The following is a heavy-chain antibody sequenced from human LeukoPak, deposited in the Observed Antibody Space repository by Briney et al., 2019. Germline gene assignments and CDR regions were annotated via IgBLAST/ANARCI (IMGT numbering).Heavy chain of an antibody. CDR3: AKDGGGVVGGANEDY. Sequence: GGSLRLSCAASGFTFSSYGMHWVRQAPGKGLEWVAVISYDGSNKYYAHSVKGRFTISRDNSKNTLYLQMNSLRAEDTAVYFCAKDGGGVVGGANEDYWGQGTLVTVSS. CDR2: ISYDGSNK. D-gene: IGHD1-26*01. CDR1: GFTFSSYG. J-gene: IGHJ4*02. V-gene: IGHV3-30*18.